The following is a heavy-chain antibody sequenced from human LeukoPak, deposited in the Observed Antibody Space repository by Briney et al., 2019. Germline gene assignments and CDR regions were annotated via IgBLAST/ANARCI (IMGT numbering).Heavy chain of an antibody. Sequence: GASVKVSCKASRYTFTGYYMHWVRQAPGQGLEWMGRINPNSGGTNYAQKFQGRVTMTRDTSISTAYMELSRLRSDDTAVYYCARAARGYSYGSYWFDPWGQGTLVTVSS. CDR2: INPNSGGT. CDR3: ARAARGYSYGSYWFDP. V-gene: IGHV1-2*06. CDR1: RYTFTGYY. D-gene: IGHD5-18*01. J-gene: IGHJ5*02.